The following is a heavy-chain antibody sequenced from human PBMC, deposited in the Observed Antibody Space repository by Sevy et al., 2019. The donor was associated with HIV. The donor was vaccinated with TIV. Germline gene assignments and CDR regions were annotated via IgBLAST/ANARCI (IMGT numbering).Heavy chain of an antibody. J-gene: IGHJ4*02. Sequence: SETLPLTCTVSGGSISSYYWSWIRQPPGKGLEWIGYIYYSGSTNYNPSLKSRVTISVDTSKNQFSLRLSSVTAADTAMYYCARDMLGYCSSTSCYAEGYFDYWGQGTLVTVSS. CDR3: ARDMLGYCSSTSCYAEGYFDY. D-gene: IGHD2-2*01. V-gene: IGHV4-59*01. CDR1: GGSISSYY. CDR2: IYYSGST.